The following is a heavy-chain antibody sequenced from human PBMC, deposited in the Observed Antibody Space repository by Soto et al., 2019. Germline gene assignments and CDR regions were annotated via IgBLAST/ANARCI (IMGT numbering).Heavy chain of an antibody. Sequence: EGSLSRSCAASGFNFSSYAMSWVRHAPGEGLEWVSAISGSGGSTYYADSVKGRFTISRDNSKNTLYLQMNSLRAEDTAVYYCAKDLSRYSGSSRENDYWGQGTLVTVSS. V-gene: IGHV3-23*01. J-gene: IGHJ4*02. D-gene: IGHD1-26*01. CDR1: GFNFSSYA. CDR3: AKDLSRYSGSSRENDY. CDR2: ISGSGGST.